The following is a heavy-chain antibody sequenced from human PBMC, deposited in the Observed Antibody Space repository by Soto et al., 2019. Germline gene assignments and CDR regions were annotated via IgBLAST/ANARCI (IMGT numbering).Heavy chain of an antibody. Sequence: SETLSLTCSVSGGSVGRGNHFWNWIRQPPGRGLEWLGYMYYTGVTNYNPSLKSRVSMSVDTSKNQFSLKLTSLTAADTAVYYCARGAEPLGYYALDVWGQGTTVTVSS. CDR3: ARGAEPLGYYALDV. CDR1: GGSVGRGNHF. CDR2: MYYTGVT. V-gene: IGHV4-61*01. D-gene: IGHD1-26*01. J-gene: IGHJ6*02.